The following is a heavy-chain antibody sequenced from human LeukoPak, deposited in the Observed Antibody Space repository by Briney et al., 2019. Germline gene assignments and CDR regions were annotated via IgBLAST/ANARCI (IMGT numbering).Heavy chain of an antibody. CDR2: IYYSRTT. D-gene: IGHD5-12*01. J-gene: IGHJ4*02. Sequence: SETLSLTYTVSGGSISSSSYYWGWIRQSPGKGLEWIGSIYYSRTTYYNPSLNSRVTISVVTSKNQFSLQLNSVTAADTAVYYCVRHDGRGGATMGALDSWGQGSLVTVSS. CDR1: GGSISSSSYY. CDR3: VRHDGRGGATMGALDS. V-gene: IGHV4-39*01.